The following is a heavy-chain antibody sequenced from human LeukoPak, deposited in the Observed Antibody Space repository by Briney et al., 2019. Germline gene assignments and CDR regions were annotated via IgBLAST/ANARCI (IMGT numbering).Heavy chain of an antibody. CDR1: GGTFSSYA. CDR2: IIPIFGTA. V-gene: IGHV1-69*13. Sequence: SVKVSCKASGGTFSSYAISWVRQAAGQGLAWMGGIIPIFGTANYAQKFQGRVTITADESTSTAYMELSSLRSEDTAVYYCARSKLYGDYCLDYWGQGTLVTVSS. D-gene: IGHD4-17*01. J-gene: IGHJ4*02. CDR3: ARSKLYGDYCLDY.